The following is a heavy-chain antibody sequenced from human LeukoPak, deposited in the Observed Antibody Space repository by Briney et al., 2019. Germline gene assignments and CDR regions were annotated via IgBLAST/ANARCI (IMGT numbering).Heavy chain of an antibody. V-gene: IGHV3-23*01. CDR3: AKVLVRDAFDI. Sequence: GGSLRLSCAASGFTFSISAMSWVRQAPGKGLEWVAAISGSGSSTYYADSVKGRFTISRDNSKNTLYLQMNSLRAEDTAVYYCAKVLVRDAFDIWGQGTMVTVSS. CDR2: ISGSGSST. J-gene: IGHJ3*02. D-gene: IGHD1-26*01. CDR1: GFTFSISA.